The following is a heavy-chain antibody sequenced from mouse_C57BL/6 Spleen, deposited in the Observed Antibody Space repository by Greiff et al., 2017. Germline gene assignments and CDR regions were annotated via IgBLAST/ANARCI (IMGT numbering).Heavy chain of an antibody. Sequence: EVKLVESEGGLVQPGSSMKLSCTASGFTFSDYYMAWVRQVPEKGLEWVANINYDGSSTYYLDSLKSRFIISRDNAKNILYLQMSSLKSEDTATYYCAREGYYDYPYFDYWGQGTTLTVSS. CDR3: AREGYYDYPYFDY. CDR1: GFTFSDYY. CDR2: INYDGSST. V-gene: IGHV5-16*01. D-gene: IGHD2-4*01. J-gene: IGHJ2*01.